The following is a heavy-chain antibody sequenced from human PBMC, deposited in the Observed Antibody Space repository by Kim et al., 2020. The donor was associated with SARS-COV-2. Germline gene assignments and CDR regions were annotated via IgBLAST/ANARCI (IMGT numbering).Heavy chain of an antibody. J-gene: IGHJ4*02. V-gene: IGHV3-15*01. CDR3: TTDLGRDGYNSVSY. CDR1: GFTFSNAW. D-gene: IGHD5-12*01. Sequence: GGSLRLSCAASGFTFSNAWMSWVRQAPGKGLEWVGRIKSKTDGGTTDYAAPVKGRFTISRDDSKNTLYLQMNSLKTEDTAVYYCTTDLGRDGYNSVSYWGQGTLVTVSS. CDR2: IKSKTDGGTT.